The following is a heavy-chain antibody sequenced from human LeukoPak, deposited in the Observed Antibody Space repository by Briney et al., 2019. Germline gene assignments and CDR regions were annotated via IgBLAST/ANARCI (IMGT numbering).Heavy chain of an antibody. CDR2: VSGSGSST. CDR3: MNRRLATIT. V-gene: IGHV3-23*01. D-gene: IGHD5-12*01. CDR1: GFTFSSYA. Sequence: GGSLRLSCAASGFTFSSYAMSWVRQAPGKGLEWVSAVSGSGSSTYYADSVKGRFTISRDNSKNTLYLQMNNLRAEDTAVYYCMNRRLATITWGQGTLVTVSS. J-gene: IGHJ5*02.